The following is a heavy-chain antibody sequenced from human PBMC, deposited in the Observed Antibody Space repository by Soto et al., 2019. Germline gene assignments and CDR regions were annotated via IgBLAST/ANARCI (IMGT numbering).Heavy chain of an antibody. CDR1: GFTFSSCT. Sequence: GGSLRLSCAASGFTFSSCTMHWVRQAPGKGLEWVSSISTGSSYIYYADSLKGRFTISRDNAGNSLYLQMNSLRAEDTAVYYCAREMKQLVQEGFLQHWGQGTLVTVSS. CDR2: ISTGSSYI. D-gene: IGHD6-13*01. V-gene: IGHV3-21*01. CDR3: AREMKQLVQEGFLQH. J-gene: IGHJ1*01.